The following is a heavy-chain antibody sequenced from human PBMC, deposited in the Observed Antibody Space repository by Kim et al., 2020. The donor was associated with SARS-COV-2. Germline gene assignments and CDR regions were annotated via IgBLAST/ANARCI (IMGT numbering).Heavy chain of an antibody. CDR2: INHSGSN. CDR3: ARGRAGVVPAPVLGLGAFYDYYTMDV. J-gene: IGHJ6*04. Sequence: SETLSLTCAVYGGSFSDYNWSWIRQPPGKGLEWIGEINHSGSNNVSPSLKSRITISVDTSKSQFSLRLKSMTATDTAVYYCARGRAGVVPAPVLGLGAFYDYYTMDVWGGGTPVAVSS. CDR1: GGSFSDYN. D-gene: IGHD2-2*01. V-gene: IGHV4-34*01.